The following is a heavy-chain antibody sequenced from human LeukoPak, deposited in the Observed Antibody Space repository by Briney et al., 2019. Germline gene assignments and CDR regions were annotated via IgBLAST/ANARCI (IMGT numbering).Heavy chain of an antibody. CDR3: AIMDYGGNSTGGY. CDR2: INHSGST. V-gene: IGHV4-34*01. CDR1: GGSFSGYY. J-gene: IGHJ4*02. D-gene: IGHD4-23*01. Sequence: PSETLSLTCAVYGGSFSGYYWSWIRQPPGKGLEWIGEINHSGSTNYNPSLKSRVTISVDTSKNQFSLKLSSVTAADTAVYYCAIMDYGGNSTGGYWGQGTLVTVSS.